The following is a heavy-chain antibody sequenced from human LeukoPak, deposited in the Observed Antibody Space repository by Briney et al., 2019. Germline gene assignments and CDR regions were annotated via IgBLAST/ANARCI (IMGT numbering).Heavy chain of an antibody. D-gene: IGHD3-16*01. V-gene: IGHV3-30*18. CDR2: ISYDGSNK. Sequence: PGGSLRLSCAASGFTFSSYGMHWVRQAPGKGLEWVAVISYDGSNKYYADSVKGRFTISRDNSKNTLYLQMNSLRAEDTAVYYCAKELSSFGFVSGFDYWGQGTLVTVSS. CDR1: GFTFSSYG. J-gene: IGHJ4*02. CDR3: AKELSSFGFVSGFDY.